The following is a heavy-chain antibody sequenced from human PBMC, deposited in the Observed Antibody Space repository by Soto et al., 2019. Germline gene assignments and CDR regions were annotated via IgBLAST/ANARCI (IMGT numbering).Heavy chain of an antibody. Sequence: QVQLVESGGGVVQPGRSLRLSCAASGFTFSSYGIHWVRQAPGEGLEWVAVLYYDGSYKYYADSVKGRFTISRDNSKNTLYLKMNSLSADDTAVYYYARDRGVGSTTDGFDYWGQGTLVTVSS. CDR2: LYYDGSYK. D-gene: IGHD1-26*01. CDR3: ARDRGVGSTTDGFDY. V-gene: IGHV3-33*01. CDR1: GFTFSSYG. J-gene: IGHJ4*02.